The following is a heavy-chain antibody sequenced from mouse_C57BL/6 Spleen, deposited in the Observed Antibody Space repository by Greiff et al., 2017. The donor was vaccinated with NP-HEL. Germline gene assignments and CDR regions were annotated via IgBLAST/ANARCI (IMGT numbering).Heavy chain of an antibody. J-gene: IGHJ4*01. CDR1: GFTFSSYA. D-gene: IGHD3-3*01. Sequence: EVKVVESGGGLVKPGGSLKLSCAASGFTFSSYAMSWVRQTPEKRLEWVATISDGGSYTYYPDNVKGRFTISRDNAKNNLYLQMSHLKSEDTAMYYCARDRVPYYAMDYWGQGTSVTVSS. CDR2: ISDGGSYT. V-gene: IGHV5-4*01. CDR3: ARDRVPYYAMDY.